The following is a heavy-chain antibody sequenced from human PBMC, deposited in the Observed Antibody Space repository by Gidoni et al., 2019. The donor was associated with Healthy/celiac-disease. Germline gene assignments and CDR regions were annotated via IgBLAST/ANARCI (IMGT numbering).Heavy chain of an antibody. J-gene: IGHJ6*02. CDR1: SSYA. V-gene: IGHV3-30*04. D-gene: IGHD2-15*01. CDR2: ISHDGSNK. Sequence: SSYAMHWVRQAPGKGLEWVAVISHDGSNKYYADSVKGRFTISRDNSTNTLYLQMNSLRAEDTAVYYCARDGELGGYCSGGSCYYYYYGMDVWGQVTTVTVSS. CDR3: ARDGELGGYCSGGSCYYYYYGMDV.